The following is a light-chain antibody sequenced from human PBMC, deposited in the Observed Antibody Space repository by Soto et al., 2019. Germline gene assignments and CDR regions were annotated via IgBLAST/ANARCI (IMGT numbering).Light chain of an antibody. CDR1: QSVSSC. J-gene: IGKJ5*01. CDR2: DAS. Sequence: EIVLTQSPATLSLSPGERATLSFRASQSVSSCLAWYQQKPGQAPRLLIYDASNRATGIPARFSGSGSGTAFTLTISSLEPEDFAVYYCQQRSNWPPITFGQGTRLEI. V-gene: IGKV3-11*01. CDR3: QQRSNWPPIT.